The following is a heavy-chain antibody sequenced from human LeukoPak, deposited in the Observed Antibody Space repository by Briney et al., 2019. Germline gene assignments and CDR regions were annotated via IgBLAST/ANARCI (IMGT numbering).Heavy chain of an antibody. CDR3: ARVLSNWNSDY. CDR1: GFPFSSYN. V-gene: IGHV3-21*01. Sequence: GGSLRLLCAASGFPFSSYNMNWLRQATGRDLEWVSSISSSSSYIYYGVSVKARFTISRHNAKNSLYLQMKSMRPEDTAVYCCARVLSNWNSDYWGQGTLVTVPS. J-gene: IGHJ4*02. CDR2: ISSSSSYI. D-gene: IGHD1-1*01.